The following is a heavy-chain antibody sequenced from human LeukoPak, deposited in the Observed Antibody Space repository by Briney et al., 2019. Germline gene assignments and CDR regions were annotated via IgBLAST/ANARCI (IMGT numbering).Heavy chain of an antibody. CDR2: INHSGST. D-gene: IGHD4-23*01. Sequence: SETLSLTCAVYGGSFSGYYWSWIRQPPGKGPEWIGEINHSGSTNYNPSLKSRVTISVDTSKNQFSLKLSSVTAADTAVYYCAREDYGGNSEYLQHWGQGTLVTVSS. CDR1: GGSFSGYY. V-gene: IGHV4-34*01. CDR3: AREDYGGNSEYLQH. J-gene: IGHJ1*01.